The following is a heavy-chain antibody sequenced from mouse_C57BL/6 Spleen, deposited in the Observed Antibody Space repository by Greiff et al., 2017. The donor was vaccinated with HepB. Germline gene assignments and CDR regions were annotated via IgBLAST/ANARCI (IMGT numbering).Heavy chain of an antibody. CDR1: GYTFTSYW. J-gene: IGHJ3*01. CDR3: ARSVSITTAVGGFAY. Sequence: QVQLQQPGAELVMPGASVKLSCKASGYTFTSYWMHWVKQRPGQGLEWIGEIDPSDSYTNYNQKFKGKSTLTVDKSSSTAYMQLSSLTSEDSAVYYCARSVSITTAVGGFAYWGQGTLVTVSA. V-gene: IGHV1-69*01. D-gene: IGHD1-1*01. CDR2: IDPSDSYT.